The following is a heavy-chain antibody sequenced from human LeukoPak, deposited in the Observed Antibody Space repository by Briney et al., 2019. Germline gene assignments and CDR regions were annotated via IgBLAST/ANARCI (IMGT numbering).Heavy chain of an antibody. V-gene: IGHV7-4-1*02. CDR3: AAAHPTETDLEWLFYFDY. J-gene: IGHJ4*02. CDR2: INTNTGNP. D-gene: IGHD3-3*01. Sequence: GASVKVSCKASGYTFTSYAMNWVRQAPGQGLEWMGWINTNTGNPTYAQGFTGRFVFSLDTSVSTAYLQISSLKAEDTAVYYCAAAHPTETDLEWLFYFDYWGQGTLVTVSS. CDR1: GYTFTSYA.